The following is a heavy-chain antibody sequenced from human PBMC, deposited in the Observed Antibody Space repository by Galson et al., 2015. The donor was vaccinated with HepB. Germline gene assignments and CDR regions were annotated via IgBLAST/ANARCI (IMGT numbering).Heavy chain of an antibody. J-gene: IGHJ6*02. Sequence: SLRLSCAASGFIFSTYSMHWVRQAPGKGLEWVAVISYDGSNKYYADSVKGRFTISRDDSKNTLYPQMNSLRTEDTAVYYCARDSYGMDVWGQGTTVTVSS. CDR2: ISYDGSNK. CDR1: GFIFSTYS. V-gene: IGHV3-30*04. CDR3: ARDSYGMDV.